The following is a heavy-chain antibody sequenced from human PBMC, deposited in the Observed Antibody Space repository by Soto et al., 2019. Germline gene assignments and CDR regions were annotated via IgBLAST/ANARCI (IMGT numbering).Heavy chain of an antibody. V-gene: IGHV5-51*01. CDR2: IYPGDSDT. D-gene: IGHD3-10*01. J-gene: IGHJ3*02. CDR3: ARLYYGSGFWVHDAFDI. CDR1: GYSFTSYW. Sequence: GESLKISCKGSGYSFTSYWIGWVRQMPGKGLEWMGIIYPGDSDTRYSPSFQGQVTISADKSISTAYLQWSSLKASDTAMYYCARLYYGSGFWVHDAFDIWGQGTMVTVSS.